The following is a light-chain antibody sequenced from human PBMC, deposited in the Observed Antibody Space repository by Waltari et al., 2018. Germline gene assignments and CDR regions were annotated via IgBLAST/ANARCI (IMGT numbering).Light chain of an antibody. J-gene: IGLJ2*01. CDR3: QSYDNTGGVI. V-gene: IGLV1-40*01. CDR2: GNS. Sequence: QSVLTQPPSVSGAPGQRVTISCPGTYSNIAEDYDVHWYQQFPGTAPQLLTYGNSNRPSGVPDRFSGSKSGTSASLAITGLQTEDEADYYCQSYDNTGGVIFGGGTRLTVL. CDR1: YSNIAEDYD.